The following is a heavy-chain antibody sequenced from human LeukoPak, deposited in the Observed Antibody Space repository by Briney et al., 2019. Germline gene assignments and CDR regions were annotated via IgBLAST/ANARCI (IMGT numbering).Heavy chain of an antibody. CDR3: ARDEFHYASGSYNY. D-gene: IGHD3-10*01. Sequence: PGRSLRLFCAASGFTFSSYAMHWVRQAPGKGLEWVAIISDDGSNKYYADSVKGRFTISRDNSKNTLYLQMNSLRAEDTAVYYCARDEFHYASGSYNYWGQGTLVTVSS. CDR1: GFTFSSYA. CDR2: ISDDGSNK. J-gene: IGHJ4*02. V-gene: IGHV3-30-3*01.